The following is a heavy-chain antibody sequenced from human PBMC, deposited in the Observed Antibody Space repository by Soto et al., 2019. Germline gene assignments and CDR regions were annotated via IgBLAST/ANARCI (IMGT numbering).Heavy chain of an antibody. CDR1: GFIFNSYG. Sequence: QVQLVESGGGVVQPGRSLRLSCAASGFIFNSYGMHWVRQAPGKGLEWVAVISCDGSNKYHADSVKGRFTISRDNSKSTLYLQMSILRPEDMAVYYCARGCDTSGWWGMVFSDYWGPGTLVTVSS. D-gene: IGHD6-19*01. CDR3: ARGCDTSGWWGMVFSDY. CDR2: ISCDGSNK. V-gene: IGHV3-30-3*01. J-gene: IGHJ4*02.